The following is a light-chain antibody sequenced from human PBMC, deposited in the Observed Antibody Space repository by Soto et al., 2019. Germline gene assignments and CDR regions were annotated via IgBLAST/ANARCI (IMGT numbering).Light chain of an antibody. CDR1: QGIGDT. J-gene: IGKJ4*01. CDR2: DTF. CDR3: QRYNNWPLT. Sequence: EVVMTQSPATLPVSRGEGATLSCRASQGIGDTLAWYQHKPGQTPRLLIYDTFTRATGVPARFSGSRSGTEFTLTITSLQSEGFAVYYCQRYNNWPLTFGGGTKVESK. V-gene: IGKV3-15*01.